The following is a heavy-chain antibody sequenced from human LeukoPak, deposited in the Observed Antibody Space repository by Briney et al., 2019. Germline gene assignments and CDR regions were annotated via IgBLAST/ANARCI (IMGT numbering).Heavy chain of an antibody. J-gene: IGHJ6*02. CDR3: ARDGTHYYYYYGMDV. CDR1: GGTFSSYA. V-gene: IGHV1-69*13. Sequence: SVKVSCKAFGGTFSSYAISWVRQAPGQGLEWMGGIIPIFGTANYAQKFQGRVTITADESTSTANMELSSLRSEDTAVYYCARDGTHYYYYYGMDVRGQGTTVTVSS. CDR2: IIPIFGTA. D-gene: IGHD1-1*01.